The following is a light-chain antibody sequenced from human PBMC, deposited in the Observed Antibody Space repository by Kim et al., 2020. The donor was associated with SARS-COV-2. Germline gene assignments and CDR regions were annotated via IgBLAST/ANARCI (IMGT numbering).Light chain of an antibody. CDR1: ALPKKF. Sequence: SYELTQPPSVSLSPGQTARITCSGDALPKKFAYWFQQKPGQAPVLVIYEDTKRPSGIPERFSGSTSGTTFTLTISGVQAEDEADYYCQSADSSDTFWVFGGGTQLTVL. J-gene: IGLJ3*02. CDR3: QSADSSDTFWV. V-gene: IGLV3-25*03. CDR2: EDT.